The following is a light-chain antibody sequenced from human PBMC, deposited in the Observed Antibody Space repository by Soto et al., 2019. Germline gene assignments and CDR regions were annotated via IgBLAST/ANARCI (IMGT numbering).Light chain of an antibody. V-gene: IGKV3-20*01. Sequence: EIVLTQSPGTLSLSPGERATLSCRASQSVSSNYLAWYQQKPGQAPRLLIYGASSRATGNPDRFSGSGSGTDFTLTISRLEPEDFAVYYCQRYGNSPRTFGPGTKVDIK. CDR1: QSVSSNY. J-gene: IGKJ3*01. CDR2: GAS. CDR3: QRYGNSPRT.